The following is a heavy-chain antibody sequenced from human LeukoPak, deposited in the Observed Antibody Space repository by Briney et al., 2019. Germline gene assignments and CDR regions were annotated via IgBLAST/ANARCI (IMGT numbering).Heavy chain of an antibody. V-gene: IGHV1-69*01. D-gene: IGHD6-6*01. CDR1: GGTFSSYA. J-gene: IGHJ6*02. CDR2: IIPIFGTA. CDR3: ARDLPRIAARPGYYYYGMDV. Sequence: ASVKVSCKASGGTFSSYAISWVRQAPGQGLEWMGGIIPIFGTANYAQKFQGRVTITADESTSTAYMELSSLRSVDTAVYYCARDLPRIAARPGYYYYGMDVWGQGTTVTVSS.